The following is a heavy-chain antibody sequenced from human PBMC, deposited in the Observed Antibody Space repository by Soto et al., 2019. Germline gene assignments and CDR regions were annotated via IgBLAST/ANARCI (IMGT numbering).Heavy chain of an antibody. CDR3: ARDGRAGWFDP. CDR2: IWYDGSNK. Sequence: QVQLVESGGGVVQPGRSLRLSCAASGFTFSSYGMHWVRQAPGKGLEWVAVIWYDGSNKYYADSVKGRFTISRDNSKNTLDLQMNSLRAEDTAVYYCARDGRAGWFDPWGQGTLVTVSS. V-gene: IGHV3-33*01. J-gene: IGHJ5*02. CDR1: GFTFSSYG.